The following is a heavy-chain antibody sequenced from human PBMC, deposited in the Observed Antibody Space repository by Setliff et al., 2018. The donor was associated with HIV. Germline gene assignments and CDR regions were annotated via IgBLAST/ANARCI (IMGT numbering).Heavy chain of an antibody. CDR1: GGSVDGYY. D-gene: IGHD3-10*01. CDR3: ARSIYGSGSHPLDI. CDR2: MYAAGWS. J-gene: IGHJ4*02. Sequence: SETLSLTCTVSGGSVDGYYWSWIRQPAGEGLEWMGRMYAAGWSNYNPSLESRVTMSVDRSKDQFSLRLTSVSAADTAVYYCARSIYGSGSHPLDIWGQGTLVTVSS. V-gene: IGHV4-4*07.